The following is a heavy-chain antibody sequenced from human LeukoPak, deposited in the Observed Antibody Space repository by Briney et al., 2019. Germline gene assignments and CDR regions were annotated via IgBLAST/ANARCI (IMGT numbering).Heavy chain of an antibody. Sequence: KTSETLSLTCSVSGASIRNFFWSWIRQPAGEGLEWIGCIYTSGCIDYKPSLRSRVTMSVDTSRNQFSLKLTSVTAADTAVYYCVGESKTYDGSGYYHDYWGQGTLVTVSS. J-gene: IGHJ4*02. D-gene: IGHD3-22*01. CDR2: IYTSGCI. CDR3: VGESKTYDGSGYYHDY. V-gene: IGHV4-4*07. CDR1: GASIRNFF.